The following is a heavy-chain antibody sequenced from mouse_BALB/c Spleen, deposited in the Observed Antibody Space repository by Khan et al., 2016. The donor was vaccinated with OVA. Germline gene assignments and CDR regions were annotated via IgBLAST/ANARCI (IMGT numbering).Heavy chain of an antibody. CDR1: GYTFTNYV. CDR3: AREASSWDVSFPY. V-gene: IGHV1S136*01. Sequence: VQLQQSGPELVEPGASVKLSCTASGYTFTNYVMHWVKQKPGQGLEWIASINPYNAGTRYNEKFKGKATLTSDISSTTAYLELSSLTSEDSAVDDCAREASSWDVSFPYWGQGTLVTVSA. J-gene: IGHJ3*01. CDR2: INPYNAGT. D-gene: IGHD4-1*01.